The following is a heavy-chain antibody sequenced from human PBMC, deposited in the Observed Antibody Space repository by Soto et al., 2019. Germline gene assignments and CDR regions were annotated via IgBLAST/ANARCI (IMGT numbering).Heavy chain of an antibody. CDR1: GFTFSSYA. J-gene: IGHJ4*02. V-gene: IGHV3-23*01. CDR3: AKSRGAGGHFDY. CDR2: VSIGGST. D-gene: IGHD2-15*01. Sequence: DVQLLESGGGLVQPEGSLRLSCAASGFTFSSYAMGWVRQGPGKGLEWVAVVSIGGSTHYADSGRGRFTISRDTSKNTLSLQMNSLTAEDTAVYFCAKSRGAGGHFDYWGQGALVTVSS.